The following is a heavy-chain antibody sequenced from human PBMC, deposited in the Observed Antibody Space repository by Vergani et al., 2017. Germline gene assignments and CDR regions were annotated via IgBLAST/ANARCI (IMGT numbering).Heavy chain of an antibody. CDR1: GNSFTSYW. D-gene: IGHD3-22*01. CDR2: IDPSDSYT. J-gene: IGHJ5*02. V-gene: IGHV5-10-1*03. CDR3: ARVGWSYYDSSGYYYAPGGWFDP. Sequence: EVQLVQSGAEVKKPGESLRISCKGSGNSFTSYWISWVRQMPGKGLEWMGRIDPSDSYTNYSPSFQGHVTISADKSISTAYLQWSSLKASDTAMYYCARVGWSYYDSSGYYYAPGGWFDPWGQGTLVTVSS.